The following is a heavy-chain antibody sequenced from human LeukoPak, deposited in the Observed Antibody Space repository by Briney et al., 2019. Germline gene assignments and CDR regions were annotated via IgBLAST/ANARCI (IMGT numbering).Heavy chain of an antibody. J-gene: IGHJ4*02. D-gene: IGHD1-26*01. CDR2: ISSSSSTI. V-gene: IGHV3-48*04. CDR1: GFTFSSYS. CDR3: ARSGSYSPADY. Sequence: GGSLRLSCAASGFTFSSYSMNWVRQAPGKGLEWVSYISSSSSTIYYADSVKGRFTISRDNAKNSLYLQMNSLRAEDTAVCYCARSGSYSPADYWGQGTLVTVSS.